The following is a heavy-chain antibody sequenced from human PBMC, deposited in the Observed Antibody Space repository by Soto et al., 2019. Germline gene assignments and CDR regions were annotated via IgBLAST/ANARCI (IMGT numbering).Heavy chain of an antibody. V-gene: IGHV4-31*03. Sequence: SETLSLTCTVSGGSISSGGYYWSWIRQHPGKGLEWIGYIYYSGSTYYNPSLKSRVTISVDTSKNQFSLKLSSVTAADTAVYYCARDRLGYSGLGENDRYYYYYYGMDVWGQGTTVTVSS. CDR1: GGSISSGGYY. D-gene: IGHD5-12*01. CDR2: IYYSGST. J-gene: IGHJ6*02. CDR3: ARDRLGYSGLGENDRYYYYYYGMDV.